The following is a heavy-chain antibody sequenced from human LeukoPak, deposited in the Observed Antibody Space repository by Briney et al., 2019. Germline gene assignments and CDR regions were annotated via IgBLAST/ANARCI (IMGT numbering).Heavy chain of an antibody. Sequence: GGSLRLSCAASGITFSRYGMSWVRQAPGKGLEWVSAINDGGDTTFYADSVRGRFTISRDNSRNTLYLQMNSLRAGDTAVYYCANNWDYFDYWGQGVLVTVSS. J-gene: IGHJ4*02. CDR2: INDGGDTT. V-gene: IGHV3-23*01. CDR3: ANNWDYFDY. D-gene: IGHD1-1*01. CDR1: GITFSRYG.